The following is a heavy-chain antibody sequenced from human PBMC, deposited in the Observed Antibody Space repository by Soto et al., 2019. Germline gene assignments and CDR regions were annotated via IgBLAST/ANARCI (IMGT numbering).Heavy chain of an antibody. CDR2: ISSNGGST. CDR1: GFTFSSYA. V-gene: IGHV3-64*01. CDR3: AREFSLVRGVINPLFDY. Sequence: GGSLILSCAASGFTFSSYAMHWVRQAPGKGLEYVSAISSNGGSTYYANSVKGRFTISRDNSKNTLYLQMGSLRAEDMAVYYCAREFSLVRGVINPLFDYWGQGTLVTXSS. J-gene: IGHJ4*02. D-gene: IGHD3-10*01.